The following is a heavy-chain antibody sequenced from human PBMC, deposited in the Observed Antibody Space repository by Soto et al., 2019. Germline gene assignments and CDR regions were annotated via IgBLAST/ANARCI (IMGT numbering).Heavy chain of an antibody. Sequence: ASVKVSCKASGYTFTSYDINWVRQATGQGLEWMGWMNPNSGNTGYAQKFQGRVTMTRNTSISTAYMELSSLRSEDTAVYYCARGIVCSGYDLCAFDIWGQGTMVTVSS. D-gene: IGHD5-12*01. CDR1: GYTFTSYD. CDR3: ARGIVCSGYDLCAFDI. J-gene: IGHJ3*02. CDR2: MNPNSGNT. V-gene: IGHV1-8*01.